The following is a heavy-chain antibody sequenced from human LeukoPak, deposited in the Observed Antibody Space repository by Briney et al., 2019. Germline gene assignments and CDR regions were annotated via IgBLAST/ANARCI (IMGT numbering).Heavy chain of an antibody. CDR2: IRYDGSNK. D-gene: IGHD3-10*01. CDR3: ARARRSGGITMIRGVKDRGWFDP. CDR1: GFTFSSYG. V-gene: IGHV3-30*02. J-gene: IGHJ5*02. Sequence: GGSLRLSCAASGFTFSSYGIHWVRQAPGKGLEWVAFIRYDGSNKYYADSVKGRFTISRDNSKNTLYLQMNSLRAEDTAVYYCARARRSGGITMIRGVKDRGWFDPWGQGTLVTVSS.